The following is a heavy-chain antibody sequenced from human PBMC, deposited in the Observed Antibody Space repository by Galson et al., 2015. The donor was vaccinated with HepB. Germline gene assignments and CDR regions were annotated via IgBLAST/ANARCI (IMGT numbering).Heavy chain of an antibody. V-gene: IGHV3-30*18. Sequence: SLRLSCAASGFTFSSYGMHWVRQAPGKGLEWVAVISYDGSNKYYADSVKGRFTISRDNSKNTLYLQMNSLRAEDTAVYYCAKGGRYSSGWHGMDYWGQGTLVTVSS. CDR2: ISYDGSNK. J-gene: IGHJ4*02. D-gene: IGHD6-19*01. CDR1: GFTFSSYG. CDR3: AKGGRYSSGWHGMDY.